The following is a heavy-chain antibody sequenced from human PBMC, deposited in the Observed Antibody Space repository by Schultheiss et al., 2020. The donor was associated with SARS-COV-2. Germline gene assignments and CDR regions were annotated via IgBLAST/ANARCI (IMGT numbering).Heavy chain of an antibody. J-gene: IGHJ4*02. CDR1: GGTFSRYR. Sequence: SVKVSCKASGGTFSRYRISWVRQAPGQGLEWMGGIIPIFGKVDYAQKFQGRVTITADESTSTAYMELRSLRSDDTAVYYCARGPQWLVREYFDYWGQGTLVTVSS. D-gene: IGHD6-19*01. V-gene: IGHV1-69*13. CDR2: IIPIFGKV. CDR3: ARGPQWLVREYFDY.